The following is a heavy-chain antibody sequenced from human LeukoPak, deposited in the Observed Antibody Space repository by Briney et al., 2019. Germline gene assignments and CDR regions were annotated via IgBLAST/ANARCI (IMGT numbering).Heavy chain of an antibody. CDR1: GFIFGDHG. CDR3: VRDRGPDFWSGYYMDY. CDR2: ISYDGANA. D-gene: IGHD3-3*01. J-gene: IGHJ4*02. V-gene: IGHV3-30*03. Sequence: GGSLRLSCAASGFIFGDHGMHWVRQVPGKGPEWVAVISYDGANADYADSVKGRFTISRDNSNNILYLQMNRLRTEDTAVYYCVRDRGPDFWSGYYMDYWGQGTLVTVSS.